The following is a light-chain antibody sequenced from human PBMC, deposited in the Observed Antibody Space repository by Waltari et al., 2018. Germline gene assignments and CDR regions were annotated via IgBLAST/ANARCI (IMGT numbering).Light chain of an antibody. CDR3: QQYDNRPPYT. CDR1: QRVSNN. V-gene: IGKV3-15*01. CDR2: SAS. J-gene: IGKJ2*01. Sequence: EIVMTQSPATLSVSPGDRATLSCRASQRVSNNLAWYQQKLGQAPRLLIYSASTRAAGVPDRFSGSGSGTQFTLTISSLQSEDFAVYYCQQYDNRPPYTVGQGTKLEMK.